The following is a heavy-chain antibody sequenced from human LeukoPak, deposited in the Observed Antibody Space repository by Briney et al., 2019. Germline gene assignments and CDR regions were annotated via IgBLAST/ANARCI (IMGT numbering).Heavy chain of an antibody. CDR1: GGSISPYY. CDR2: VYYTGST. Sequence: SETLSLTCAVSGGSISPYYWSWIRLPPGKGVEWIGYVYYTGSTEYNPSLKSRVTISLDTSKNQFSLKLRSVSAADTAIYYCARGYVTYFDSWGQGILVTVSP. CDR3: ARGYVTYFDS. D-gene: IGHD3-10*02. V-gene: IGHV4-59*01. J-gene: IGHJ4*02.